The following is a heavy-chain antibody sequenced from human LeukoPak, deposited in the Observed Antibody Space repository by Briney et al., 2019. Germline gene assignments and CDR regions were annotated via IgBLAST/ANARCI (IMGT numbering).Heavy chain of an antibody. CDR3: ARGYGGQDYFDY. V-gene: IGHV3-30*03. D-gene: IGHD4-23*01. CDR2: ASYDGGNK. J-gene: IGHJ4*02. Sequence: PGGSLRLSCAASGFTFSSYGMHWVRQAPGKGLEWVAVASYDGGNKDYADSVKGRFTISRDNSKNTLYLQMNSLRAEDTAVYYCARGYGGQDYFDYWGQGTLVTVSS. CDR1: GFTFSSYG.